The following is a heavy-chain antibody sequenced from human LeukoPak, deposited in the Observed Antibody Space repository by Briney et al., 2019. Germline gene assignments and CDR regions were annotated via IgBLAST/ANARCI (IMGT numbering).Heavy chain of an antibody. Sequence: PSETLSLTCTVSGGSISSYYWSWIRQPPGKGLEWIGYIYYSGSTNYNPSLKGRVTISVDTSKNQFSLKLSSVTAADTAVYYCARGLNHGYTYGSIFDYWGQGTLVSVSS. D-gene: IGHD5-18*01. J-gene: IGHJ4*02. V-gene: IGHV4-59*01. CDR3: ARGLNHGYTYGSIFDY. CDR2: IYYSGST. CDR1: GGSISSYY.